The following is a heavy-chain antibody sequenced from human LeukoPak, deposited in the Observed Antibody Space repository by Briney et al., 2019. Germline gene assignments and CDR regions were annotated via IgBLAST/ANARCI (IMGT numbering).Heavy chain of an antibody. CDR2: ISGSGGST. Sequence: PGGSLRLSCAASGFTFSSYAMSWVRQAPGKGLEWASAISGSGGSTYYADSVKGRFTISRDNSKNTLYLQMNSLRAEDTAVYYCAKDPYSSSWYNWFDPWGQGTLVTVSS. CDR3: AKDPYSSSWYNWFDP. V-gene: IGHV3-23*01. CDR1: GFTFSSYA. D-gene: IGHD6-13*01. J-gene: IGHJ5*02.